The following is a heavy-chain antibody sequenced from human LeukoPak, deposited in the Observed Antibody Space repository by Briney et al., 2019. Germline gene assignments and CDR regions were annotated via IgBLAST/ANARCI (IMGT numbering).Heavy chain of an antibody. J-gene: IGHJ4*02. D-gene: IGHD3-10*01. CDR3: ARGPLGGSGSYFDY. V-gene: IGHV4-34*01. CDR2: INHSGST. Sequence: SETLSLTCAVYGGSFSGYYWSWIRQPPGKGLEWIGEINHSGSTNYNPSLKSRVTISVDTSKNQFSLKLSSVTAADTAVYYCARGPLGGSGSYFDYWGQGTLVTVSS. CDR1: GGSFSGYY.